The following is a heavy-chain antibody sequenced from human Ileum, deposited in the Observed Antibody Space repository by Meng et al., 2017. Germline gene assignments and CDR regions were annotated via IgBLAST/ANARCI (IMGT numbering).Heavy chain of an antibody. CDR3: VRNEGYSLGD. J-gene: IGHJ4*02. D-gene: IGHD2-21*01. CDR1: GDSISSRDW. CDR2: ISQESGRT. Sequence: VQLQGSGPGLVKPSGTLSLTCAGSGDSISSRDWWSWVRQPPGKGLEWIGEISQESGRTNYNPSLKSRVTISLDKSKNQFSLNLNSVTAADTAVYYCVRNEGYSLGDWGQGTLVTVSS. V-gene: IGHV4-4*02.